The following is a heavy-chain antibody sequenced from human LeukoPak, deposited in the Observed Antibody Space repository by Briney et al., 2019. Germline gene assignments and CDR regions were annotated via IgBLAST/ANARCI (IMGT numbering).Heavy chain of an antibody. V-gene: IGHV3-7*03. D-gene: IGHD4-17*01. CDR1: GFTFSTSW. J-gene: IGHJ4*02. Sequence: GGSLRLSCAASGFTFSTSWMTWVRQAPGKGLEWVANISGDGSLNGHVASVKGRFTISRDNAKNSVYLQMNSLRAEDAAVYYCATPPTVTRNYWGQGTLVTVSS. CDR3: ATPPTVTRNY. CDR2: ISGDGSLN.